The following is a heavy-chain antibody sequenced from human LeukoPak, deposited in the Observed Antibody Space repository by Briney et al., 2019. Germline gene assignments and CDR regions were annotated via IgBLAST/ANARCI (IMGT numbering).Heavy chain of an antibody. CDR3: AGRYDSSGYPLH. Sequence: GPLRLSCTASGVSDSSNYVSSVRQATGKGLEWVSVIYSGGTTYYADSIKGRFTISRDNSKNTLYLQMNSLRAEDTAVYYCAGRYDSSGYPLHWGQGTLVTVSS. CDR1: GVSDSSNY. J-gene: IGHJ4*02. V-gene: IGHV3-53*01. D-gene: IGHD3-22*01. CDR2: IYSGGTT.